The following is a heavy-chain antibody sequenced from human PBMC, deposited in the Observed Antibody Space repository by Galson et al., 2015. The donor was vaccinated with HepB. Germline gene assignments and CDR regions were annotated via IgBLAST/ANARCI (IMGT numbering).Heavy chain of an antibody. D-gene: IGHD3/OR15-3a*01. Sequence: FLRLAGADPGCAYDDSALLCPAKAPRKGLEWVGFIGSKALGETTDYAASVKGRFTISRDDSNGIAHLQMNSLKIEDTAVYYCTRSQDFWTAHPGWFDPWGRGSLVIVSS. V-gene: IGHV3-49*03. CDR1: GCAYDDSA. J-gene: IGHJ5*02. CDR3: TRSQDFWTAHPGWFDP. CDR2: IGSKALGETT.